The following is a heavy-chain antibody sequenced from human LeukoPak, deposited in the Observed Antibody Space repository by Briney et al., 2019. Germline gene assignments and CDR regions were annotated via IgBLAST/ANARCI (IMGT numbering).Heavy chain of an antibody. CDR3: ARDLVTVTKGFDN. J-gene: IGHJ3*02. Sequence: PSETLSLACAVYGGSFSGYYWSWIRQPPGKGLEWIGEINHSGSTNYNPSLKSRVTISVDTSKNQFSLKLSSVTAADTAVYYCARDLVTVTKGFDNWGQGTMVSVSS. CDR1: GGSFSGYY. D-gene: IGHD4-17*01. V-gene: IGHV4-34*01. CDR2: INHSGST.